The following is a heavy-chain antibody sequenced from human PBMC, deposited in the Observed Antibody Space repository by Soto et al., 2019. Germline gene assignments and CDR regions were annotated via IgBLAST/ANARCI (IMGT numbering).Heavy chain of an antibody. J-gene: IGHJ4*02. CDR3: ARGGEKQWLAIDF. V-gene: IGHV3-74*01. Sequence: EVQLVESGGGLVQPGGSLRLSCAASGFTFSVNWMHWVRQAPGKGLVWVSRIYSDGRTTNYADSVKGRFTISRDNAKNTLYLQMNSLRVEETAVYYCARGGEKQWLAIDFWGQGTLVTVSS. CDR2: IYSDGRTT. D-gene: IGHD6-19*01. CDR1: GFTFSVNW.